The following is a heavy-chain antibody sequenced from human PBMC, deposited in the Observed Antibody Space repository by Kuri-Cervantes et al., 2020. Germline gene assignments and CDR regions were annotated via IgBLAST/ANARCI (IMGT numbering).Heavy chain of an antibody. V-gene: IGHV2-5*02. Sequence: SGPTLVKPTQTLTLTCTFSGFSLSTSGVGVGWIRQPPGKALEWLALIYWDDDKRYSPSLKSRLIITKDTSKNQVVLTMTNMDPVDTATYYCAHRLIAAAGFDYWGQGTLVTVSS. CDR2: IYWDDDK. D-gene: IGHD6-13*01. J-gene: IGHJ4*02. CDR3: AHRLIAAAGFDY. CDR1: GFSLSTSGVG.